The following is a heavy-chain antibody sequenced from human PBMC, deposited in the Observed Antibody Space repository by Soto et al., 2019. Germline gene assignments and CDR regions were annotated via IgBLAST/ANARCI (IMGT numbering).Heavy chain of an antibody. D-gene: IGHD2-21*01. CDR2: IRGKAYGGTT. Sequence: GGSLRLSCTASGFTFGDYTMSWVRQAPGKGLEWVGFIRGKAYGGTTEYAASVKGRFTISRDDSESIAYLQMNSLKTEDTAVYYCSRVREFLVTYYYYGMDVSGQGTKVTVSS. CDR1: GFTFGDYT. V-gene: IGHV3-49*04. CDR3: SRVREFLVTYYYYGMDV. J-gene: IGHJ6*02.